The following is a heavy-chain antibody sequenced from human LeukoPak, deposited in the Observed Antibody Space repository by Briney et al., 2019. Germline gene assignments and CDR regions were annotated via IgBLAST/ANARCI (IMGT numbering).Heavy chain of an antibody. CDR1: GFTFSSYA. Sequence: GGSLRLSCAASGFTFSSYAMSWVRQAPGKGLEGVSAISGSGGSTYYADSVKGRFTISRDNSKNTLYLQMNSLRAEDTAVYYCAKTNWGSDYFDYWGQGTLVTVSS. CDR3: AKTNWGSDYFDY. CDR2: ISGSGGST. D-gene: IGHD7-27*01. J-gene: IGHJ4*02. V-gene: IGHV3-23*01.